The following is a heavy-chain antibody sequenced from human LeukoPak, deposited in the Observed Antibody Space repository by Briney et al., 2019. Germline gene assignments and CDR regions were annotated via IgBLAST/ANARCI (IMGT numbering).Heavy chain of an antibody. CDR2: IKSKTDGGTT. Sequence: TGGSLRLSCAASGFTFSNAWMSWVRQAPGKGLEWVGRIKSKTDGGTTDYAAPVKGRFTISRDDSKNTLYLQMNSLKTEDTAVYYCTTGGWYYYGSGSHRFDYWGQGTLVTVSS. D-gene: IGHD3-10*01. V-gene: IGHV3-15*01. J-gene: IGHJ4*02. CDR1: GFTFSNAW. CDR3: TTGGWYYYGSGSHRFDY.